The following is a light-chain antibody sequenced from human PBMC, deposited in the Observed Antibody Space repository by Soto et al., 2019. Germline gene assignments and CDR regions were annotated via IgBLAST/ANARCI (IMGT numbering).Light chain of an antibody. CDR3: SSYTSIQAHV. J-gene: IGLJ1*01. CDR2: EVS. V-gene: IGLV2-14*01. Sequence: QSVLTQPASVSGSPGQSITISCTGTSSDVGGYNYVSWYQQHPGKAPKLMIYEVSNRPSGVSNRFSGSKSGNTASLTISGLQAEDEADYYCSSYTSIQAHVFGTGTQLTVL. CDR1: SSDVGGYNY.